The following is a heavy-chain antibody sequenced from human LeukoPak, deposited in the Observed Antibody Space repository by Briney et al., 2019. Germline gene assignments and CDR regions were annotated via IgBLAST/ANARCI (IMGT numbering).Heavy chain of an antibody. CDR2: ISAYNGNT. CDR1: GYTFTSYG. Sequence: GASVKVSCKASGYTFTSYGISWVRQAPGQGLEWMGWISAYNGNTNYAQKLQGRVTMTTDTSTSTAYMELRSLRSDDTAVYNCAREVTIFGVVPNWFDPWGQGTLVTVSS. V-gene: IGHV1-18*01. D-gene: IGHD3-3*01. J-gene: IGHJ5*02. CDR3: AREVTIFGVVPNWFDP.